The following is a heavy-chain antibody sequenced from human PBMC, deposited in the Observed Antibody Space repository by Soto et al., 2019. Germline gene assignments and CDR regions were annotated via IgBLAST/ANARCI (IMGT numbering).Heavy chain of an antibody. CDR1: GFSFSAYA. CDR2: LVGSGADK. CDR3: AKDLIAGNGVWEAFDM. V-gene: IGHV3-23*01. J-gene: IGHJ3*02. Sequence: SGGSLRLSCAASGFSFSAYAMNWVRQAPGKGLQWVSGLVGSGADKNYADSVRGRFTVSRDNSKNTLYLQMNSLRDEDTAVYYCAKDLIAGNGVWEAFDMWGRGTKVTVSS. D-gene: IGHD2-8*01.